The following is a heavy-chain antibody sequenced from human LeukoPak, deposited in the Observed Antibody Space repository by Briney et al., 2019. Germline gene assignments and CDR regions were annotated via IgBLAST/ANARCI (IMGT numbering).Heavy chain of an antibody. CDR2: IYSGGST. J-gene: IGHJ4*02. CDR3: ARYFYDSSGYPYYFDY. CDR1: GFTFSSYG. Sequence: QAGGSLRLSCTASGFTFSSYGLNWVRQAPGKGLEWVSVIYSGGSTYYADSVKGRFTISKDNSKNTLYLQMNSLRAEDTAVYYCARYFYDSSGYPYYFDYWGQGTLVTVSS. V-gene: IGHV3-53*01. D-gene: IGHD3-22*01.